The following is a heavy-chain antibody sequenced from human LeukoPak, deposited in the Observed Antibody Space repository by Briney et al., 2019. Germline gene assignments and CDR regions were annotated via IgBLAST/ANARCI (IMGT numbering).Heavy chain of an antibody. V-gene: IGHV4-59*01. Sequence: SGTLSLTCTVSGGSIISYYWSWIRQPPGKGLEWIGYIYYSGSTNYNPSLKSRVTISVDTSKNQFSLKLSSVTAADTAVYYCARANEERWLHTLRAFDIWGQGTMVTVSS. CDR1: GGSIISYY. CDR2: IYYSGST. D-gene: IGHD5-24*01. CDR3: ARANEERWLHTLRAFDI. J-gene: IGHJ3*02.